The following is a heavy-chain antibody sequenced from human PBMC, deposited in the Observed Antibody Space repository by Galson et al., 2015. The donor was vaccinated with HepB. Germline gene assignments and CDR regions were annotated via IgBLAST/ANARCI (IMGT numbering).Heavy chain of an antibody. CDR3: VKIGDITIFGVVQGAFDI. CDR2: ISSNGGST. CDR1: GFTFSSYA. Sequence: SLRLSCAASGFTFSSYAMHWVRQAPGKGLEYVSAISSNGGSTYYADSVKGRFTISRDNSKNTLYLQMSSLRAEDTAVYYCVKIGDITIFGVVQGAFDIWGQGTMVTVSS. J-gene: IGHJ3*02. D-gene: IGHD3-3*01. V-gene: IGHV3-64D*06.